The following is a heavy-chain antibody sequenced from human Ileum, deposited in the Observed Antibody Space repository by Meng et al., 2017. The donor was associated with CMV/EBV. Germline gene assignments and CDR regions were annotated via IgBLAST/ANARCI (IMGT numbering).Heavy chain of an antibody. CDR1: GFTFSTSW. D-gene: IGHD3-9*01. V-gene: IGHV3-74*01. J-gene: IGHJ6*02. CDR2: VNPNGDWT. Sequence: GESLKISCVASGFTFSTSWIHWVRQAPGKGLVWVSRVNPNGDWTNYADSVKGRFTISRDNAKNSLYLQMNSLRAEDTAVYYCARDPTQTGYYSYYYYGMDVWGQGTTVTVSS. CDR3: ARDPTQTGYYSYYYYGMDV.